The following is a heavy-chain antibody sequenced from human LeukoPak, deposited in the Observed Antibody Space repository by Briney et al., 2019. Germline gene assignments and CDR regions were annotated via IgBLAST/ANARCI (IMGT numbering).Heavy chain of an antibody. Sequence: PGGSLRLSCAASGFTFSSYAMSWVRQAPGKGLEWVSAISGSGGSTYYADSVKGRFTISRDNSKNTLYLQMNSLRAEDTAVYYCARSLIYYYYYMDVWGKGTTVTVSS. V-gene: IGHV3-23*01. CDR2: ISGSGGST. CDR1: GFTFSSYA. J-gene: IGHJ6*03. CDR3: ARSLIYYYYYMDV.